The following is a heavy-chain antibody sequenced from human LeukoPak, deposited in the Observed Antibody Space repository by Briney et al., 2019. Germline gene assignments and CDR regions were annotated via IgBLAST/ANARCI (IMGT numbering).Heavy chain of an antibody. CDR2: ISGDGGTI. D-gene: IGHD2-8*01. Sequence: GGSLRLSCAASGFTFSSYAMSWVRRAPGKGLEWVSAISGDGGTISYAASVRGRFTISRDNAKNTLFLQMSSLRAGDTALYYCAKELYGNPSGYWGQGTRVTVSS. J-gene: IGHJ4*02. CDR1: GFTFSSYA. CDR3: AKELYGNPSGY. V-gene: IGHV3-23*01.